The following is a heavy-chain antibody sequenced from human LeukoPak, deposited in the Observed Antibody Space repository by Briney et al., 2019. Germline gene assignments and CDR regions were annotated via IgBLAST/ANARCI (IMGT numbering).Heavy chain of an antibody. CDR1: GFTFSSYA. V-gene: IGHV3-30*09. CDR2: ISYDGNNK. Sequence: GGSLRLSCAASGFTFSSYAMHWVRQAPGKGLEWVTLISYDGNNKDYAESVKGRFAISRDNSKNTLYLQMNSLRAEDTAVYYCAKDPGRWEAGPWGQGTMVTVSS. J-gene: IGHJ3*01. CDR3: AKDPGRWEAGP. D-gene: IGHD1-26*01.